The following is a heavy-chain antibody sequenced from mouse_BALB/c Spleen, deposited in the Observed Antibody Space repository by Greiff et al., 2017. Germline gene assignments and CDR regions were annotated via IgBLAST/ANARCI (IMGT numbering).Heavy chain of an antibody. CDR3: ARRGRLWYFDV. V-gene: IGHV1-7*01. CDR2: INPSTGYT. Sequence: SGAELAKPGASVKMSCKASGYTFTSYWMHWVKQRPGQGLEWIGYINPSTGYTEYNQKFKDKATLTADKSSSTAYMQLSSLTSEDSAVYYCARRGRLWYFDVWGAGTTVTVSS. J-gene: IGHJ1*01. CDR1: GYTFTSYW. D-gene: IGHD2-12*01.